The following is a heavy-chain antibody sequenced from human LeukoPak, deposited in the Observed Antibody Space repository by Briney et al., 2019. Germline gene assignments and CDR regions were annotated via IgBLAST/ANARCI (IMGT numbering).Heavy chain of an antibody. CDR3: AANPTVYNYFDP. CDR2: ISSSSTTI. CDR1: GFTLSSYT. Sequence: PGGSLRLSCAASGFTLSSYTMNWVRQAPGRGLEWVSYISSSSTTIYYADSVKGRFTISRDDAKNSLFLQMNSLRDEDTAVYYCAANPTVYNYFDPWGQGTLVTVSS. J-gene: IGHJ5*02. V-gene: IGHV3-48*02.